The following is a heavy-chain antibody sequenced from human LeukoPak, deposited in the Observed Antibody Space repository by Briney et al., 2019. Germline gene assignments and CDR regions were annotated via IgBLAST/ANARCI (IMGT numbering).Heavy chain of an antibody. V-gene: IGHV5-51*01. CDR2: IYPGDSDT. Sequence: GESLKISCKGSGYSFTNYWIGWVRQMPGKGLEWMGIIYPGDSDTRYSPSFQGQVTISADKSISTAYLQWSSLKASDTAMYYCARRGSRATGPSDAFDIWGQGTMVTVSS. CDR1: GYSFTNYW. D-gene: IGHD3-10*01. CDR3: ARRGSRATGPSDAFDI. J-gene: IGHJ3*02.